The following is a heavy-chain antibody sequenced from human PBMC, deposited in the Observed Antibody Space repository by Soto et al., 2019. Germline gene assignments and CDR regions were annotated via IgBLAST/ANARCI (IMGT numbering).Heavy chain of an antibody. CDR2: IIPIRGIK. D-gene: IGHD2-21*02. V-gene: IGHV1-69*02. J-gene: IGHJ4*02. CDR1: GGTFSSYT. CDR3: ARDGGLAYCGGDCYS. Sequence: QVQLVQSGAEVKKPGSSVKVSCKASGGTFSSYTISWVRQAPGQGLEWMGRIIPIRGIKNYAQKFQGRVTITADKSTSTAYMELSSLRSEDTAVYYCARDGGLAYCGGDCYSWGQGTLVTVSS.